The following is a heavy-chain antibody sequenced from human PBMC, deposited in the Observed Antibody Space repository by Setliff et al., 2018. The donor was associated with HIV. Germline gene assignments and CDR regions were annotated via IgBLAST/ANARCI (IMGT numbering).Heavy chain of an antibody. J-gene: IGHJ4*02. D-gene: IGHD3-10*01. Sequence: GASVKVSCKASGYTFTDYYMHWVQQAPAKGLEWMGRVDPKNGDTRYAEKLRGRVTITADTSTDTAYMELGSLRSEDTAIYYCATLDYYGSATYNLALHYWGQGTLVTVS. CDR3: ATLDYYGSATYNLALHY. CDR2: VDPKNGDT. CDR1: GYTFTDYY. V-gene: IGHV1-69-2*01.